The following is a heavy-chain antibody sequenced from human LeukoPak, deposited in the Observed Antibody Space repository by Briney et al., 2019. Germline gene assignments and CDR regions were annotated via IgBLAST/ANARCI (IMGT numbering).Heavy chain of an antibody. CDR2: IWYDGSNK. J-gene: IGHJ4*02. CDR3: ARETHYYGSGSYDLGH. Sequence: GRSLGLSCAASGFTFSSYGMHWVRQAPGKGLEWVAVIWYDGSNKYYADSVKGRFTISRDNSKNTLYLQMNSLRAEDTAVYYCARETHYYGSGSYDLGHWGQGTLVTVSS. D-gene: IGHD3-10*01. CDR1: GFTFSSYG. V-gene: IGHV3-33*01.